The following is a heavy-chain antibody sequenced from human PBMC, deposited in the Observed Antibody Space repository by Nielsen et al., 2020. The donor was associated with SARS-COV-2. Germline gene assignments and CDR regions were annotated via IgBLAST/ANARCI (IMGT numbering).Heavy chain of an antibody. D-gene: IGHD4-23*01. V-gene: IGHV3-13*01. Sequence: GESLKISCEASGFTFSSYDMHWVRQPTGKGLEWVSTISTAGDTFYPGSVKGRFTISRENAKNSLHLQMNSLRAGDTAVYYCARGFHGGFDYWGQGTLVTVSS. CDR3: ARGFHGGFDY. J-gene: IGHJ4*02. CDR1: GFTFSSYD. CDR2: ISTAGDT.